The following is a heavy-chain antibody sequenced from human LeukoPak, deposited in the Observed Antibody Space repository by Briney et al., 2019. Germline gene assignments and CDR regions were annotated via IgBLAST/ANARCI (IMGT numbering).Heavy chain of an antibody. Sequence: PGGSLRLSCAASGFTFDDYAMHWVRQAPGKGLEWVSGISWNSGSIGYADSVKGRFTISRDNAKNSLYLQMNSLRAEDTAVYYCAILSREYYGMDVWGQGTTVTVSS. CDR1: GFTFDDYA. CDR3: AILSREYYGMDV. CDR2: ISWNSGSI. D-gene: IGHD1-26*01. J-gene: IGHJ6*02. V-gene: IGHV3-9*01.